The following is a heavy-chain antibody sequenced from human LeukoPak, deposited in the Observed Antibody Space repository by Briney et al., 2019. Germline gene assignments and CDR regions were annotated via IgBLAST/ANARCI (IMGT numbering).Heavy chain of an antibody. J-gene: IGHJ4*02. Sequence: ESGPTLVNPTQTLTLTCSFSGFSLTTNGVGVGWIRQPPAKALEWLAVIYWNDDKHYSPFLKSRLTITKDASKEQVVLTVTNTDPVDTATYYCARFQVTGTYRFDYWGQGTLVTVSS. D-gene: IGHD1-7*01. V-gene: IGHV2-5*01. CDR2: IYWNDDK. CDR1: GFSLTTNGVG. CDR3: ARFQVTGTYRFDY.